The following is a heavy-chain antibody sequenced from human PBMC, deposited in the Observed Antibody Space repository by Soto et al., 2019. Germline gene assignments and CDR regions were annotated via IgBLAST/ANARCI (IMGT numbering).Heavy chain of an antibody. CDR3: AKGDMATIYLFDY. D-gene: IGHD5-12*01. V-gene: IGHV3-9*01. J-gene: IGHJ4*02. CDR2: ISWNSGNI. Sequence: GGSLRLSCAASGFTFDGYAMHWVRQPPGKGLEWVSGISWNSGNIGYADSVKGRFTISRDDAKNTLYLQMSSLRPEDTALYYCAKGDMATIYLFDYWGQGTPVTVSS. CDR1: GFTFDGYA.